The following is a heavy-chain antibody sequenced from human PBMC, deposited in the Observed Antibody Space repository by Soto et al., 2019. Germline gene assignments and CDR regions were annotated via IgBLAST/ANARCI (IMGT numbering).Heavy chain of an antibody. V-gene: IGHV4-39*01. CDR3: ARMNVTLDL. CDR1: GGSINTYNLF. Sequence: PSETLSLTCTVSGGSINTYNLFWAWVRQPPGKGLEWIASIHYGGNAYYSPSLTTRATISRDTSKNRVSLELRSVTAADTAVYYCARMNVTLDLWGLGTLVTVSS. CDR2: IHYGGNA. D-gene: IGHD2-21*02. J-gene: IGHJ4*02.